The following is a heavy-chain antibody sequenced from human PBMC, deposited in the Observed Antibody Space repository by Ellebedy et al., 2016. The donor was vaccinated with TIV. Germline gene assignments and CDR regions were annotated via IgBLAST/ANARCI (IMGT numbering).Heavy chain of an antibody. J-gene: IGHJ6*02. V-gene: IGHV3-48*04. D-gene: IGHD3-10*01. CDR2: ISSSSSTI. CDR3: ARDYVLRYGSGSYRHNYYYGMDV. Sequence: GGSLRLSCAASGFTFSSYSMNWVRQAPGKGLEWVSYISSSSSTIYYADSVKGRFTISRDNAKNSLYLQMNSLRAGDTAVYYCARDYVLRYGSGSYRHNYYYGMDVWGQGTTVTVSS. CDR1: GFTFSSYS.